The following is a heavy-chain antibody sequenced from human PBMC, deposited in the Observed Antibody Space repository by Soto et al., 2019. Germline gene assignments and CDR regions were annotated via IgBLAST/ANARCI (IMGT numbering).Heavy chain of an antibody. CDR2: IYYSGST. CDR1: GGSISSYY. D-gene: IGHD1-26*01. V-gene: IGHV4-59*01. CDR3: ARDGKSPHDAFDI. Sequence: SETLSLTCTVSGGSISSYYCIFIRQPPGKGLEWIVYIYYSGSTNYNPSLKSRVTISVDTSKNQFSLKLSSVTAADTAVYYCARDGKSPHDAFDIWGQGTMVTVSS. J-gene: IGHJ3*02.